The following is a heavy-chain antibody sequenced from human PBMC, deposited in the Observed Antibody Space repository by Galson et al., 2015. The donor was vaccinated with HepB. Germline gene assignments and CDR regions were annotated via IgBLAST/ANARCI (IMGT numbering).Heavy chain of an antibody. Sequence: SLRLSCAASGFTFSSYGMHWVRQAPVKGLEWAAVISYDGSNKYYADSVKGRFTISRDNSKNTLYLQMNSLRAEDTAVYYCAKDGGRRLVATIIVDYWGQGTLVTVSS. D-gene: IGHD5-12*01. CDR2: ISYDGSNK. J-gene: IGHJ4*02. CDR1: GFTFSSYG. CDR3: AKDGGRRLVATIIVDY. V-gene: IGHV3-30*18.